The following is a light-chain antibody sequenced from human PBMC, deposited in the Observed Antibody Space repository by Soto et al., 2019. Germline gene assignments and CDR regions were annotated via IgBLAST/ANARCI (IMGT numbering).Light chain of an antibody. CDR1: QSLLHSNGYNY. CDR2: LGS. Sequence: DIVMTQSPLSLPVTPGEPASISCRSSQSLLHSNGYNYLDWYLQKPGQSPQLLIYLGSNRASGVPDMXSGSGSGKDFTLKISRVEAEDVGVYYCMQALQTPRSFGGGTKVEIK. J-gene: IGKJ4*01. CDR3: MQALQTPRS. V-gene: IGKV2-28*01.